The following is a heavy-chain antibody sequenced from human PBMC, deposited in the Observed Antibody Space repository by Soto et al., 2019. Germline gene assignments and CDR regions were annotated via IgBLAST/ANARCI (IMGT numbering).Heavy chain of an antibody. CDR3: AKIPRSGPYYYGMDV. CDR2: ISYDGSNK. CDR1: GFSFSSYG. V-gene: IGHV3-30*18. Sequence: QVQLVESGGGVVQPGRSLRLSCAASGFSFSSYGMHWVRQAPGKGLEWVAVISYDGSNKYYADSVKGRFTISRDNSKNTLYLQMNSLRAEDTAVYYCAKIPRSGPYYYGMDVWGQGTTVTVSS. J-gene: IGHJ6*02. D-gene: IGHD6-19*01.